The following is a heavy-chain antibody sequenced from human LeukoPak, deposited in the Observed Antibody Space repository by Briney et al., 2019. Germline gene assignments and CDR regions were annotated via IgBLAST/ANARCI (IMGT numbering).Heavy chain of an antibody. CDR3: ARALGSSSWYHYYYYMDV. V-gene: IGHV6-1*01. CDR2: TYYRSKWYN. J-gene: IGHJ6*03. Sequence: SQTLSLTCAISGDSVSSNSAAWNWIRQSPSRGLEWLGRTYYRSKWYNDYAVSVKSRITINPDTSKNQFSLQLNSVTPEDTAVYYCARALGSSSWYHYYYYMDVWGKGTTVTVSS. CDR1: GDSVSSNSAA. D-gene: IGHD6-13*01.